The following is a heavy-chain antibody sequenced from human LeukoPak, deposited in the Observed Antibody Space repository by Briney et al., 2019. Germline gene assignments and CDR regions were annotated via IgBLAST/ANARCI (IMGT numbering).Heavy chain of an antibody. Sequence: GGSLRLSCAASGFTFSSYSMNWVRQAPGKGLEWVSSISSSSSYIYYADSVKGRFTISRDNAKNSLYLQMNSLRAEDTAAYYCARLVVVAANAFDIWGQGTMVTVSS. CDR1: GFTFSSYS. J-gene: IGHJ3*02. CDR2: ISSSSSYI. V-gene: IGHV3-21*01. D-gene: IGHD2-15*01. CDR3: ARLVVVAANAFDI.